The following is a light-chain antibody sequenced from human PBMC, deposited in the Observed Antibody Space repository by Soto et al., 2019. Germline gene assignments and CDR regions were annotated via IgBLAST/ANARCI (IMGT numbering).Light chain of an antibody. CDR3: QQYYDWPLT. V-gene: IGKV3-15*01. Sequence: EIVMTQSPATLSVSPGEVATLSCRASQSVGRSLAWYQEKSGQAPSLLIYGASARATGVPARFSGTGSGTDFTLIISRLQSEDFAVYYCQQYYDWPLTFGGGTKVEIK. CDR1: QSVGRS. CDR2: GAS. J-gene: IGKJ4*01.